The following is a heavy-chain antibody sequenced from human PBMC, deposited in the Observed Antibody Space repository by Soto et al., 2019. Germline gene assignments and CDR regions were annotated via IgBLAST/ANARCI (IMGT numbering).Heavy chain of an antibody. D-gene: IGHD6-19*01. CDR2: ISYDGSNK. V-gene: IGHV3-30-3*01. Sequence: LRLSCAASGFTFSNYAMHWVRQAPGKGLEWVAVISYDGSNKYYADSVKGRFTISRDNSKNTLSLQMNSLRAEDTALYYCAREKAVAGIFGMDVWGQGTTVTVSS. CDR3: AREKAVAGIFGMDV. CDR1: GFTFSNYA. J-gene: IGHJ6*02.